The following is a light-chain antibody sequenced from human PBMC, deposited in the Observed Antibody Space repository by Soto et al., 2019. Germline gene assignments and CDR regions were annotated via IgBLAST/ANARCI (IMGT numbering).Light chain of an antibody. CDR2: DVS. CDR3: QQCNNWPPIT. Sequence: IVLTQSPATLSLSPGERATLSCRASQSVSKCLAWYQQKPGQAPRLLIYDVSSRAPGIPARFSGSWSGTDFTLTISRLEPEDFAVYYCQQCNNWPPITFGQGTRLEI. V-gene: IGKV3-11*01. J-gene: IGKJ5*01. CDR1: QSVSKC.